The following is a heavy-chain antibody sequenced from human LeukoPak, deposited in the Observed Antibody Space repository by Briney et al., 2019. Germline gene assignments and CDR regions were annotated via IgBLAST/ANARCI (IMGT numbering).Heavy chain of an antibody. Sequence: GGSLRLSCVVSGLTFSSYAMTWVRQAPGKGREWVSAISGSGGSTYYADSVKGRFTISRDNSKNTLYLQMSSLRDEDTAVYYCAKDESAMDVWGQGTTVTVSS. CDR2: ISGSGGST. CDR3: AKDESAMDV. CDR1: GLTFSSYA. J-gene: IGHJ6*02. V-gene: IGHV3-23*01.